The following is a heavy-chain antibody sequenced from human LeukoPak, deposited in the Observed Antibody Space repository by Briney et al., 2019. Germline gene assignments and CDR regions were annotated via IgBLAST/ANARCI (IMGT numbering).Heavy chain of an antibody. D-gene: IGHD2-15*01. CDR1: GYSFTDYY. J-gene: IGHJ4*02. CDR3: AGEYCIGGNCHQGFDF. CDR2: LNPNSGDT. V-gene: IGHV1-2*02. Sequence: GASVRLSCKASGYSFTDYYMHWVRQAPGQGLEYMGWLNPNSGDTNHAQIFQGRVTLTRDTSISTAYMELSSLRSDDSAVYYCAGEYCIGGNCHQGFDFWGQGTLVTVSS.